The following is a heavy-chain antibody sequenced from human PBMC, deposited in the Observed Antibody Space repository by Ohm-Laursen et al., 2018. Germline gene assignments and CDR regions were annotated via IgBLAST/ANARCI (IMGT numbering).Heavy chain of an antibody. CDR3: AKVGGYSHYFDY. V-gene: IGHV3-23*01. J-gene: IGHJ4*02. Sequence: SLRLSCAASGFTFSSYAMSWVRQAPGKGLEWVSAISGRDGSTYYADSVKGRFTISRDNSKNTLYLQMNSLRVEDTAVYYCAKVGGYSHYFDYWGQGTLVTVSS. CDR2: ISGRDGST. D-gene: IGHD5-12*01. CDR1: GFTFSSYA.